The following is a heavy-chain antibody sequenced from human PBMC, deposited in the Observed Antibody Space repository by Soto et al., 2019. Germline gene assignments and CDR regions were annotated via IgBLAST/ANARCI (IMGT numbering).Heavy chain of an antibody. V-gene: IGHV4-34*01. D-gene: IGHD2-15*01. CDR3: AREKGRYCSGGSCYTNSSYYYYGMDV. CDR2: VDRTGHT. CDR1: GGSFSGYY. J-gene: IGHJ6*02. Sequence: SETLSLTCSVYGGSFSGYYWSWIRQPPGKGLEWIGEVDRTGHTNYSPSLTSRLTISVDTSKNQFSLKLSSVTAADTAVYYCAREKGRYCSGGSCYTNSSYYYYGMDVWGQGTTVTVSS.